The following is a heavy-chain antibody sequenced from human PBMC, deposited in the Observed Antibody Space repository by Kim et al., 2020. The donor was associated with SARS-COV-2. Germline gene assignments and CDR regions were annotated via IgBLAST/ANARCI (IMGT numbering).Heavy chain of an antibody. CDR2: IYYSGST. CDR1: GDSISYYY. Sequence: SETLSLTCTVSGDSISYYYCSWIRQPPGKGLEWIGYIYYSGSTYSNPSLKSRVTISADTSKNQYSLELTSVTAPDTAVYYWARSKGRSSWHQFDHWGLGT. CDR3: ARSKGRSSWHQFDH. V-gene: IGHV4-59*01. J-gene: IGHJ4*02. D-gene: IGHD6-13*01.